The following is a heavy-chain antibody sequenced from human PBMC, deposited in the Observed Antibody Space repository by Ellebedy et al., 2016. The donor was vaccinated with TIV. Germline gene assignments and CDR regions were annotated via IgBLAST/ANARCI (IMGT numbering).Heavy chain of an antibody. Sequence: GESLKISXKGSGYSFINFWIGWVRQMPGKGLEFVGSIYPGDSDLRYSPSFQGQVTISADKSNNTAYLQWSSLKASDSAIYYCARLPLHWGQGFDFWGQGTLVTVSS. V-gene: IGHV5-51*01. CDR3: ARLPLHWGQGFDF. CDR1: GYSFINFW. J-gene: IGHJ4*02. CDR2: IYPGDSDL. D-gene: IGHD3-16*01.